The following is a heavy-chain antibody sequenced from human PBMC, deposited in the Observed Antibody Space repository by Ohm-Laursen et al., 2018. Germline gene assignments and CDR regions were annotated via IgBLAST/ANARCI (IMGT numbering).Heavy chain of an antibody. J-gene: IGHJ5*02. Sequence: TLSLTCTVSGGSISSGGFYWSWIRQHPGKGLEWIGYMYYNGRTDYNPSLKSRVNISRDTSQSQFSLKLHSVTAADTAVYYCARGSYCSGSTCHNLAWLGPWGQGTLVTVSS. CDR3: ARGSYCSGSTCHNLAWLGP. CDR2: MYYNGRT. V-gene: IGHV4-31*03. CDR1: GGSISSGGFY. D-gene: IGHD2-15*01.